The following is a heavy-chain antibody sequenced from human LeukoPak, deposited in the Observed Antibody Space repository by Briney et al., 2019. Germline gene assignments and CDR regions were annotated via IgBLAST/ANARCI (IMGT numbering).Heavy chain of an antibody. CDR1: GGSVSSGSFY. D-gene: IGHD3-22*01. CDR2: IYYSGST. Sequence: SETLSPTCSVSGGSVSSGSFYWSWIRQPPGKGLEWIGYIYYSGSTNYNPSLKSRLTISVDTSKNQFSLKLSSVTAADTAVYYCARESWSYYYDSSGYYPYYFDYWGQGTLVTVSS. J-gene: IGHJ4*02. CDR3: ARESWSYYYDSSGYYPYYFDY. V-gene: IGHV4-61*01.